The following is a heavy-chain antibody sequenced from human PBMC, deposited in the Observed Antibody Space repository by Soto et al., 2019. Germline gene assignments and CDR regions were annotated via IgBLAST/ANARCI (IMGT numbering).Heavy chain of an antibody. V-gene: IGHV1-69*13. CDR3: VRDSGAKLSSS. J-gene: IGHJ4*02. CDR2: IVPIYRTA. D-gene: IGHD6-13*01. CDR1: GGTFSSYR. Sequence: SVKVSCKASGGTFSSYRINWVRQAPGQGLEWVGGIVPIYRTADYAQKFQGRVTITADESARTSYMELRNLKSQDTAVYYCVRDSGAKLSSSWGQGTLVTVSS.